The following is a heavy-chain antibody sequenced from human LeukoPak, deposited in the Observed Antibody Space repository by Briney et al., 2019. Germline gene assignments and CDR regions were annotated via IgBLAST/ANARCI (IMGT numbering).Heavy chain of an antibody. D-gene: IGHD3-10*01. J-gene: IGHJ4*02. CDR3: AREDWFHFDY. Sequence: GGSLRLSCAASGFAFSSSWMSWVRQAPGKGLEWVANINKDATAKYYVDSVRGRFTISRDNAKNSLYLQMNGLRAEDTAVYYCAREDWFHFDYWGQGTLVTVSS. CDR2: INKDATAK. CDR1: GFAFSSSW. V-gene: IGHV3-7*03.